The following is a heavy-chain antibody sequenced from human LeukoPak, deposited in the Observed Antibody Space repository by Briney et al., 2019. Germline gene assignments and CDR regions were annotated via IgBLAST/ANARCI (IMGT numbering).Heavy chain of an antibody. CDR2: IYWDDDK. Sequence: SVPTRVNPTQTLTRTCTFSGFSLSTSGVGVGWIRQPPGKALEWLALIYWDDDKRYSPSLKSRLTITKDTSKNQVVLTMTNMDPVDTATYYCAHGSLWNDVGGPFDYWGQGTLVTVSS. CDR3: AHGSLWNDVGGPFDY. CDR1: GFSLSTSGVG. D-gene: IGHD1-1*01. J-gene: IGHJ4*02. V-gene: IGHV2-5*02.